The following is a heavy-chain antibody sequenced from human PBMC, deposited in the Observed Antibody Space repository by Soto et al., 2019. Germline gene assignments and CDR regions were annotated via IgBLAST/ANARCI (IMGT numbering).Heavy chain of an antibody. V-gene: IGHV4-4*02. J-gene: IGHJ3*02. CDR3: ARVPGVVVSADDAFDI. CDR2: ISHSGSA. CDR1: GGSVSSSNW. Sequence: QVQLQESGPGLVKPSGTLSLTCAVSGGSVSSSNWWSWVRQSPGKGLEWMGEISHSGSAHYNPSLKSRATISLDKSTNQFSLRLTSVTAADTAVYYCARVPGVVVSADDAFDIWGPGTRVIVSS. D-gene: IGHD2-21*02.